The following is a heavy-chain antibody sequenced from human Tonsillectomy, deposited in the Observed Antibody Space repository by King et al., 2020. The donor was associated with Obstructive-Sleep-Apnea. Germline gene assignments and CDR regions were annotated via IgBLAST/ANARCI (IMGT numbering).Heavy chain of an antibody. V-gene: IGHV3-23*04. J-gene: IGHJ4*02. CDR2: ISERAETR. CDR1: GFIFTNYA. D-gene: IGHD3-9*01. Sequence: VQLVESGGGSVQPGESLRLSCVGSGFIFTNYAMNWVRQTPGKGLEWGSAISERAETRDYADSGKGRLTISRDDSKNTVYLQMHSLRGEDTALYYCARRSGLTGYFDDWGQGTLVTVSS. CDR3: ARRSGLTGYFDD.